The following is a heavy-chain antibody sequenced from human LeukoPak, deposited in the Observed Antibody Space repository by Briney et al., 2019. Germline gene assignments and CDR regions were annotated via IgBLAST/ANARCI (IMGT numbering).Heavy chain of an antibody. CDR2: ISSSSSYI. CDR3: ARDRSRGLLDAFDI. CDR1: GFTFSSYS. Sequence: GGSLRLSCAASGFTFSSYSMNWVRQAPGKGLEWVSSISSSSSYIYYADSVKGRFTISRDNAKNSLYLQMNSLRAEDTAVYYCARDRSRGLLDAFDIWGQGTMVTVSS. V-gene: IGHV3-21*01. D-gene: IGHD5-18*01. J-gene: IGHJ3*02.